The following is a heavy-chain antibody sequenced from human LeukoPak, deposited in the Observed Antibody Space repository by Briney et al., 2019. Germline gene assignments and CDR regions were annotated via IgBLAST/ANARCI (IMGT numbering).Heavy chain of an antibody. CDR1: GYSISSGYY. V-gene: IGHV4-38-2*01. D-gene: IGHD2-15*01. J-gene: IGHJ4*02. CDR3: ARLTISGGRFFDC. Sequence: SETLSLTCAVSGYSISSGYYWGWIRQSPGKGLQWIGTIYHSGSTYYNPSLKRRLTISIDTSMNQFSLKLSSVTAADTAVYYCARLTISGGRFFDCWGQGTLVTVSS. CDR2: IYHSGST.